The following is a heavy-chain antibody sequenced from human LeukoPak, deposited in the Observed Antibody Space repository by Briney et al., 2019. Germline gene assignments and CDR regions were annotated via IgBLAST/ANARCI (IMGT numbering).Heavy chain of an antibody. CDR2: IYYSGTT. CDR3: TRAPGLRFLEWSAYYYYYYMDV. V-gene: IGHV4-59*01. Sequence: PGGSLRLSCAASGFTFSSYSMNWVRQAPGKGLEWLGNIYYSGTTFYTSSLKSRVTISTDMSKNQFSLKLSSVTAADTAVYYCTRAPGLRFLEWSAYYYYYYMDVWGKGTTVTVSS. CDR1: GFTFSSYS. D-gene: IGHD3-3*01. J-gene: IGHJ6*03.